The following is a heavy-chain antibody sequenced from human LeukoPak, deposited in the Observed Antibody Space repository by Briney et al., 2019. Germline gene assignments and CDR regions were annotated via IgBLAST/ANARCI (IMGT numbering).Heavy chain of an antibody. V-gene: IGHV4-39*07. J-gene: IGHJ4*02. CDR3: ARGGVTMVREILYYFDY. D-gene: IGHD3-10*01. CDR2: IYYSGST. Sequence: SETLSLTCTVSGGSISSSSYYWGWIRQPPGKGLEWIGSIYYSGSTYYNPSLKSRVTISVDTSKNQFSLKLSSVTAADTAVYYCARGGVTMVREILYYFDYWGQGTLVTVSS. CDR1: GGSISSSSYY.